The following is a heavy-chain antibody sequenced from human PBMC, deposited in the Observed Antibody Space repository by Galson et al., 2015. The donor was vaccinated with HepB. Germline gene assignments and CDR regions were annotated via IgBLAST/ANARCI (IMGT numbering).Heavy chain of an antibody. V-gene: IGHV3-48*01. CDR2: ISSSSSTI. D-gene: IGHD1-26*01. CDR3: ARDRNGYSSSSGHDY. J-gene: IGHJ4*02. Sequence: SLRLSCAASGFSFSSYSLNWVRQAPGKGLEWVSYISSSSSTIYYADSVKGRFTISRDNAKNSLYLQMDSLRVEDTAVYYCARDRNGYSSSSGHDYWGQGTLVTVSS. CDR1: GFSFSSYS.